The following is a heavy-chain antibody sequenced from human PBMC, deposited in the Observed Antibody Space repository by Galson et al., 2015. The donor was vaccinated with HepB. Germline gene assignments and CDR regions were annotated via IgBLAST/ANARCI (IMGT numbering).Heavy chain of an antibody. D-gene: IGHD5-12*01. CDR1: GFTFSSYD. V-gene: IGHV3-13*04. J-gene: IGHJ3*02. Sequence: SLRLSCAASGFTFSSYDMHWVRQATGKGLEWVSAIGTAGDTYYPGSVKGRFTISRENAKNSLYLQMNSLRAGDTAVYYCARFLRLGGGYDSTPSPGGAFDIWGQGTMVTVSS. CDR2: IGTAGDT. CDR3: ARFLRLGGGYDSTPSPGGAFDI.